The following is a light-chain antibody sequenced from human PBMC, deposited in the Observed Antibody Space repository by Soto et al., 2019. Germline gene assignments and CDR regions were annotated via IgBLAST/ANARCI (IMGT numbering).Light chain of an antibody. Sequence: EIVLTQSPATLSLSPGERATLYCRASKSVRNYLAWYQQKPGEAPRLLIYDASNRATGIPARFSGSGSGTDFTLTISSLEPEDFAVYYCQQRSNLLTFGGGTKVELK. CDR2: DAS. CDR3: QQRSNLLT. V-gene: IGKV3-11*01. CDR1: KSVRNY. J-gene: IGKJ4*01.